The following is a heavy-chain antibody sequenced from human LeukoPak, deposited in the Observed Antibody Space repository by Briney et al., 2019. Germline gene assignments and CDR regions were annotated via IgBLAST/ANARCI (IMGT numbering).Heavy chain of an antibody. CDR2: INHSGST. V-gene: IGHV4-34*01. D-gene: IGHD3-10*01. Sequence: SETLSLTCAVYGGSFSGYYWSWIRQPPGKGLEWIGEINHSGSTNYNPSLKSRVTISVDTSKNQFSLKLSSVTAADTAVYYCARRANSAGTFDPWGQGTLVTVSS. J-gene: IGHJ5*02. CDR3: ARRANSAGTFDP. CDR1: GGSFSGYY.